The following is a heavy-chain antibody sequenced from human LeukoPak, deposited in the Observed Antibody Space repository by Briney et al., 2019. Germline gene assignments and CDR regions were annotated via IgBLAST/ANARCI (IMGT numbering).Heavy chain of an antibody. Sequence: GGSLRLSCAASGFTFSSYERNWVRQAPGEGLEWVSYISSGGSTIYYADSVKGRFTISRDNDKSSLYLQMNSLRAEDTAVYYCARDGYYYDSSGYYSSSEAFDIWGQGTMVTVSS. CDR2: ISSGGSTI. D-gene: IGHD3-22*01. CDR3: ARDGYYYDSSGYYSSSEAFDI. V-gene: IGHV3-48*03. J-gene: IGHJ3*02. CDR1: GFTFSSYE.